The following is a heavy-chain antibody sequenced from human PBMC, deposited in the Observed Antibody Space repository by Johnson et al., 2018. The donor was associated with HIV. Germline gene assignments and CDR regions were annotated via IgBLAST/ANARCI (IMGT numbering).Heavy chain of an antibody. J-gene: IGHJ3*02. D-gene: IGHD3-3*01. V-gene: IGHV3-20*04. CDR1: GFTFDDYD. Sequence: VQLVESGGGVVRPGGSLKLSCAASGFTFDDYDMTWVRHAPGKGLEWVSGINWNGGSTGYADSVKGRFNISRDNTKNSLYLQMNSLRAEDTALYYCEGDGAGYNFWSDYRSDVFDIWGQGTVVTVSS. CDR3: EGDGAGYNFWSDYRSDVFDI. CDR2: INWNGGST.